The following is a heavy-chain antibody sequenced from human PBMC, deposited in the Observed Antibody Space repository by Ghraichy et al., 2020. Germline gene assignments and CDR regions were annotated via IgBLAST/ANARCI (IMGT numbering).Heavy chain of an antibody. V-gene: IGHV3-23*01. CDR2: ISGSGGST. CDR1: GFTFSSYA. CDR3: AYGLGELSFPFDY. Sequence: GGSLRLSCAASGFTFSSYAMSWVRQAPGKGLEWVSAISGSGGSTYYADSVKGRFTISRDNSKNTLYLQMNSLRAEDTAVYYCAYGLGELSFPFDYWGQGTLVTVSS. J-gene: IGHJ4*02. D-gene: IGHD3-16*02.